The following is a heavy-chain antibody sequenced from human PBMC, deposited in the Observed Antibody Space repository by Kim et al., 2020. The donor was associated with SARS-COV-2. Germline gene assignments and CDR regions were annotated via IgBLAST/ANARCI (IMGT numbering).Heavy chain of an antibody. CDR2: ST. J-gene: IGHJ4*02. V-gene: IGHV3-53*01. CDR3: ARDSDYGDY. Sequence: STYYADSVKGRFTISRDNSKNTLYLQMNSLRAEDTAVYYCARDSDYGDYWGQGTLVTVSS. D-gene: IGHD1-26*01.